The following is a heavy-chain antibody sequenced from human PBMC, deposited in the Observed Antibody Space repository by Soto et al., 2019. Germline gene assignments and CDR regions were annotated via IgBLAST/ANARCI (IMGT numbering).Heavy chain of an antibody. Sequence: QITLKESGPTLVKPTQTLTLTCTFSGFSLSSTRVAVGWIRQPPGKALEWLALIYWDDDKRYSPFLKSRPTTPXXTXKNQVVLTMTNMDPVDTATYYCAHSVVAGLGYYFDYWGQGTLVTVSS. CDR2: IYWDDDK. D-gene: IGHD6-19*01. V-gene: IGHV2-5*02. J-gene: IGHJ4*02. CDR1: GFSLSSTRVA. CDR3: AHSVVAGLGYYFDY.